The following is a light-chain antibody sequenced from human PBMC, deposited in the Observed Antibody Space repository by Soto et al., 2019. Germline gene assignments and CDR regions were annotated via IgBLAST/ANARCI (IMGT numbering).Light chain of an antibody. Sequence: EIVMTQSPATLSVSPGERATLSCRASQSVSSNLAWYQQKPGQAPRLLIYNAATRATAIPARFSGSGSGTDFTLTISRLEPEDFAVYYCQQYGSSPALTFGGGTKVDIK. CDR3: QQYGSSPALT. CDR2: NAA. V-gene: IGKV3-15*01. J-gene: IGKJ4*01. CDR1: QSVSSN.